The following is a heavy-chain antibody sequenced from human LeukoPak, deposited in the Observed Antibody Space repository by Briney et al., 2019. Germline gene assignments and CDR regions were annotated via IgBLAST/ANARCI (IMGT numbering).Heavy chain of an antibody. J-gene: IGHJ4*02. D-gene: IGHD4-23*01. CDR2: ISGIGDNT. CDR3: AKTQFYGGNPYFDY. V-gene: IGHV3-23*01. CDR1: RFTFTNYV. Sequence: GGSLRLSCAASRFTFTNYVMSWVRQAPGKGLEWVSSISGIGDNTYYADSVKGRFTISRDNSKNTLYLQMNSLRAEDTAVYYCAKTQFYGGNPYFDYWGQGTLVTVSS.